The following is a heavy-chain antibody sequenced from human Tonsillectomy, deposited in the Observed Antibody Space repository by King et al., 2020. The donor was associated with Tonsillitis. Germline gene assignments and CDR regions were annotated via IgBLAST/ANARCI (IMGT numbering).Heavy chain of an antibody. V-gene: IGHV3-33*01. CDR1: GFTFSCYG. Sequence: VQLVESGGGVVQPGRSLRLSCAASGFTFSCYGMHWARQAPGKGLEWGAAIWDDGSNKYFVESVKGRFTISRYNSKNILYLQMDSLRAEDTAMYHCARSIQSANSDAFDIWGQGTMVTVSS. J-gene: IGHJ3*02. D-gene: IGHD2/OR15-2a*01. CDR2: IWDDGSNK. CDR3: ARSIQSANSDAFDI.